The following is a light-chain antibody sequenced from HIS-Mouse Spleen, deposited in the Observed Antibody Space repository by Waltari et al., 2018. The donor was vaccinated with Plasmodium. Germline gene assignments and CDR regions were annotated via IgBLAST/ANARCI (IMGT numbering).Light chain of an antibody. Sequence: QSALTQPASVSGSPGQSLTISCTGTSRAVGGYHYVSWYHQHPGKAPKLMIYYVSNRPSGVSNRFSGSKSGNTASLTISGLQAEDEADYYCSSYTSSSTLNYVFGTGTKVTVL. V-gene: IGLV2-14*03. CDR3: SSYTSSSTLNYV. CDR1: SRAVGGYHY. CDR2: YVS. J-gene: IGLJ1*01.